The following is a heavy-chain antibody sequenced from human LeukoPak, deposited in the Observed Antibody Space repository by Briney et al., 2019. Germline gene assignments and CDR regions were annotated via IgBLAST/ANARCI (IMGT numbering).Heavy chain of an antibody. CDR2: IIPIFGTA. Sequence: ASVKVSCKASGYTFTSYGISWVRQAPGQGLEWMGGIIPIFGTANYAQKFQGRVTITADESTSTAYMELSSLRSEDTAVYYCARGGSYYDSSGYNWGQGTLVTVSS. CDR1: GYTFTSYG. V-gene: IGHV1-69*13. J-gene: IGHJ4*02. D-gene: IGHD3-22*01. CDR3: ARGGSYYDSSGYN.